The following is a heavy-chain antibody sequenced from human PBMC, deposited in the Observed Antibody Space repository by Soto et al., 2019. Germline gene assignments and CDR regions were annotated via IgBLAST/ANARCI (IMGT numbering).Heavy chain of an antibody. D-gene: IGHD3-16*01. CDR3: AGDLYGGVDP. CDR2: IYYSGST. V-gene: IGHV4-61*01. CDR1: GGSVSSGSYY. Sequence: SETLSLTCTVSGGSVSSGSYYWSWIRQPPGKGLEWIGYIYYSGSTNYNPSLKSRVTISVDTSKNQFSLKLSSVTAADTAVYYCAGDLYGGVDPWGQGTLVTVSS. J-gene: IGHJ5*02.